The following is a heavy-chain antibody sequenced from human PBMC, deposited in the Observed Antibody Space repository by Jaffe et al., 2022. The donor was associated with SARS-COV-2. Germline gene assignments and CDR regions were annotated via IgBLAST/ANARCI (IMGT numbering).Heavy chain of an antibody. J-gene: IGHJ4*02. Sequence: EVQLVQSGAEVKKPGESLRISCKGSGYSFTSYWISWVRQMPGKGLEWMGRIDPSDSYTNYSPSFQGHVTISADKSISTAYLQWSSLKASDTAMYYCARLWYSPKYSSPFDYWGQGTLVTVSS. D-gene: IGHD6-6*01. CDR3: ARLWYSPKYSSPFDY. CDR1: GYSFTSYW. CDR2: IDPSDSYT. V-gene: IGHV5-10-1*03.